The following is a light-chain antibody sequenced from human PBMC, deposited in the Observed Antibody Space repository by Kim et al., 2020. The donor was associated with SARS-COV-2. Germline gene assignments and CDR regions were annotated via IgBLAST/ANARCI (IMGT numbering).Light chain of an antibody. CDR2: EDD. Sequence: TVTTSCTRSSGSIDDNYVQWYQQRPGGVPTAVIYEDDQRPSGVSDRFSGSIDNSSNSASLTISGLRTEDEADYYCQSYNRDNVLFGGGTQLTVL. V-gene: IGLV6-57*03. J-gene: IGLJ2*01. CDR1: SGSIDDNY. CDR3: QSYNRDNVL.